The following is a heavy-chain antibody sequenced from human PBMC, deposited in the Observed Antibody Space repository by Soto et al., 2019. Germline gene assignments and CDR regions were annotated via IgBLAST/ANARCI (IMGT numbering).Heavy chain of an antibody. CDR3: ARDLFLGGGLPAAIL. V-gene: IGHV1-18*01. J-gene: IGHJ4*02. D-gene: IGHD2-2*01. CDR2: ISAYNGNT. CDR1: GYTFTSYG. Sequence: ASVKVSCKASGYTFTSYGISWVRQAPGQGLEWMGWISAYNGNTNYAQKLQGRVTMTTDTSTSTAYMELRSLRSDDTAVYYCARDLFLGGGLPAAILWGQGTLVTVSS.